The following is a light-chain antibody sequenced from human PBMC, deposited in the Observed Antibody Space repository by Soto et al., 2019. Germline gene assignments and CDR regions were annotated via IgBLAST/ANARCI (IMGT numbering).Light chain of an antibody. V-gene: IGLV2-11*01. CDR3: CSYAGSYTPDV. CDR2: DVS. J-gene: IGLJ1*01. Sequence: QSVLTQPRSVSGSPGQSVTISCTGTSSDVGGYNYVSWYQQHPGKAPKLMIYDVSKRPSGVPDRFSGSKSGNTASLTISGLQAEDEADYYYCSYAGSYTPDVFGTVTKLTVL. CDR1: SSDVGGYNY.